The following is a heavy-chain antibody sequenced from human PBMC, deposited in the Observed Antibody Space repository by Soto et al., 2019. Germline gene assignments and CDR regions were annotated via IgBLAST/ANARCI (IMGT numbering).Heavy chain of an antibody. D-gene: IGHD3-22*01. CDR1: GITFSSYS. CDR3: ARDAYYYVSSGYYGGTGMDV. Sequence: GGSLRLSCAASGITFSSYSMNWVRQAPGKGLEWVSSISSSSSYIYYADSVKGRFTISRDNAKNSLYLQMNSLRAEDTAVYYCARDAYYYVSSGYYGGTGMDVCGPGTRVTVAS. J-gene: IGHJ6*02. CDR2: ISSSSSYI. V-gene: IGHV3-21*01.